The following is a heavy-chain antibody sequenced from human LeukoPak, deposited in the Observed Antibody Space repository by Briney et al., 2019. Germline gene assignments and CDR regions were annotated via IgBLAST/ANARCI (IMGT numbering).Heavy chain of an antibody. CDR3: ASNVPSDTAMVGGRDV. CDR1: GGTFSSYA. J-gene: IGHJ6*02. V-gene: IGHV1-69*04. Sequence: SVKVSCKASGGTFSSYAISWVRQAPGQGLEWMGRIIPILGIANYAQKFQGRVTITAGKSTSTAYMELSSLRSEDTAVYYCASNVPSDTAMVGGRDVWGQGTTVTVSS. CDR2: IIPILGIA. D-gene: IGHD5-18*01.